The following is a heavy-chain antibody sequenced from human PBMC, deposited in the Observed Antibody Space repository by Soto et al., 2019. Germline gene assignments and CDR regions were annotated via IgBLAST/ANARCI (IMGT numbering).Heavy chain of an antibody. Sequence: GGSLRLSCAASGFTFSSYWMSWVRQAPGKGLEWVANIKQDGSEKYYVDSVKGRFTISRDNAKNSLYLQMNSLRAEDTAVYYCARGKGSFLYPGAAAGDYWGQGTLVTVSS. J-gene: IGHJ4*02. CDR3: ARGKGSFLYPGAAAGDY. V-gene: IGHV3-7*01. CDR1: GFTFSSYW. CDR2: IKQDGSEK. D-gene: IGHD6-13*01.